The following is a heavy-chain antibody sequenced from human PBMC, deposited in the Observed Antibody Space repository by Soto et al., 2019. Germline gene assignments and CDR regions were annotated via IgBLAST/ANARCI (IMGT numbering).Heavy chain of an antibody. V-gene: IGHV1-69*13. CDR1: GGTFSSYA. J-gene: IGHJ4*02. Sequence: AAVKVSCKASGGTFSSYAISWVRQAPGQGLEWMGGIIPIFGTANYAQKFQGRVTITADESTSTAYMKLSSLRSEDTAVYYCARGAPEWLTIDYWGQGTLVTVSS. CDR3: ARGAPEWLTIDY. D-gene: IGHD3-3*01. CDR2: IIPIFGTA.